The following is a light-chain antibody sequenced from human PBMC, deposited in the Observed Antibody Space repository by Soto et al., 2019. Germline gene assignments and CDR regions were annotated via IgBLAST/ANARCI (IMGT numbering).Light chain of an antibody. J-gene: IGLJ1*01. V-gene: IGLV2-14*01. Sequence: QSMLTQPASVSGSPGQSIARACTGTSSDVGGYNYVSWYQQHPGKAPKLMIYEVSNRPSGVSNRFSGSKSGNTASLTISGLQAEDEADYYCSSYTSSSTLVFGTGTKVTVL. CDR3: SSYTSSSTLV. CDR2: EVS. CDR1: SSDVGGYNY.